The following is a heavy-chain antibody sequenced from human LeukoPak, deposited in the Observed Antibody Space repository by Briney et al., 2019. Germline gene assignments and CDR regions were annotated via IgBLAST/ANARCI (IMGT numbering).Heavy chain of an antibody. CDR2: ISASGST. CDR1: GDSISYFY. J-gene: IGHJ5*02. CDR3: ARGMAAAYDYNWFEP. D-gene: IGHD5-12*01. V-gene: IGHV4-4*07. Sequence: NPSETLSLTCSVSGDSISYFYWSWIRQAAGKGLEWIGRISASGSTRYNPSLKSRVTMSVDTSKNQFSLKLSSMTAADTAVYFCARGMAAAYDYNWFEPWGQGTLVTVSS.